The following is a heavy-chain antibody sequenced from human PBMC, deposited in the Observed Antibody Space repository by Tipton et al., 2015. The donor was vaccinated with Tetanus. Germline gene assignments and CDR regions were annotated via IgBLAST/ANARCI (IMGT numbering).Heavy chain of an antibody. D-gene: IGHD1-26*01. V-gene: IGHV3-23*01. Sequence: SLRLSCAASGFTFSSYAMSWVRQAPGKGLEWVSAISGSGGSTYYADSVKGRFTISRDNSKNTLYLQMNSLRAEDAAVYYCARSDGGATPSFYMDVWGKGTTVTVSS. J-gene: IGHJ6*03. CDR2: ISGSGGST. CDR3: ARSDGGATPSFYMDV. CDR1: GFTFSSYA.